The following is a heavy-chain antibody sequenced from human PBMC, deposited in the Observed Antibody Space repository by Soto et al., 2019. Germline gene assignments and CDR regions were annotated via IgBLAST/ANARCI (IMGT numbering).Heavy chain of an antibody. CDR1: GGTFSSYT. V-gene: IGHV1-69*08. CDR3: EKEPYSGYGRYYYYYMDV. D-gene: IGHD5-12*01. Sequence: QVQLVQSGAEVKKPGSSVKVSCKASGGTFSSYTISWVRQAPGQGLEWMGRMIPILGIANYEQKFQVRVKINDDKATRTAYMELRSLRSEDTAVYYCEKEPYSGYGRYYYYYMDVGGKGTTVTVSS. J-gene: IGHJ6*03. CDR2: MIPILGIA.